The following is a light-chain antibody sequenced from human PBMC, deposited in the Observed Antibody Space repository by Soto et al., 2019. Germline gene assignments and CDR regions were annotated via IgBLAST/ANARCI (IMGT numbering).Light chain of an antibody. CDR1: QSVSSY. CDR3: QQRINWPPFT. CDR2: DAS. Sequence: EIVLTQSPATLSLSPGERATLSCRASQSVSSYLAWYQHKPGQAPRLLIYDASNRSTGIAVRFSGSGSGTDFTLTISSLEPEDVAVYYCQQRINWPPFTFGPGTKVDIK. V-gene: IGKV3-11*01. J-gene: IGKJ3*01.